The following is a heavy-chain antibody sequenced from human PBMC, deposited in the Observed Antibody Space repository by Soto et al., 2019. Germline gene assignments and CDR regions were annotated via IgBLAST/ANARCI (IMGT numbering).Heavy chain of an antibody. V-gene: IGHV4-30-4*01. D-gene: IGHD3-9*01. CDR2: IYHTGVT. J-gene: IGHJ4*02. Sequence: SETLSLTCTVSGDSITTGVNYWSWLRQPPGKGLEWMMYIYHTGVTYNNPSLKGRPTLSVHTSKNQFSLSLTSVSAADTAVDYCDRVVASQHTGYYYFDYWGQGALVTVSS. CDR3: DRVVASQHTGYYYFDY. CDR1: GDSITTGVNY.